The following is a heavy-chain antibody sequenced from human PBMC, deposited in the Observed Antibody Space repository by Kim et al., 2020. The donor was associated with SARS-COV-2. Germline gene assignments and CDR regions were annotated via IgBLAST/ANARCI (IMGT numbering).Heavy chain of an antibody. CDR3: AGASLLPDCYYDL. V-gene: IGHV4-39*07. CDR1: GGSISSRSNY. Sequence: SETLSLTCRVSGGSISSRSNYWVRHRPPPGKGLVWIVTIYDSGSTYSNSFLKSRVTLLVDTSKNQYSQKVTSGAAADTAAYYGAGASLLPDCYYDLWGR. D-gene: IGHD2-21*02. CDR2: IYDSGST. J-gene: IGHJ2*01.